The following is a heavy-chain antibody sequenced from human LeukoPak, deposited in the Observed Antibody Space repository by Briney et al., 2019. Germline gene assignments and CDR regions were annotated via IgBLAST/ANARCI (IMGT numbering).Heavy chain of an antibody. D-gene: IGHD6-6*01. CDR1: GYTFTSYA. Sequence: ASVKVSCKASGYTFTSYAMNWVRQAPGQGLEWMGWINTNTGNPTYAQGFTGRFVFSLDTSVSTAYLQISSLKAEDTAVYYCAREIEYSSSHNGKYNWFDPWGQGTLVTVSS. V-gene: IGHV7-4-1*02. J-gene: IGHJ5*02. CDR3: AREIEYSSSHNGKYNWFDP. CDR2: INTNTGNP.